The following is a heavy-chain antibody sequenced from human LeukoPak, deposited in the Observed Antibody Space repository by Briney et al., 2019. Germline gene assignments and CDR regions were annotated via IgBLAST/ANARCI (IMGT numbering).Heavy chain of an antibody. D-gene: IGHD4/OR15-4a*01. J-gene: IGHJ4*02. CDR2: ISGSGGST. CDR1: GFTFSSYA. V-gene: IGHV3-23*01. CDR3: ASERGRYGDYFDY. Sequence: GGSLRLSCAASGFTFSSYAMSWVRQAPGKGLEWVSAISGSGGSTYYADSVKGRFTISRDNSKNTLYLQMNSLRAEDTAAYYCASERGRYGDYFDYWGQGTLVTVSS.